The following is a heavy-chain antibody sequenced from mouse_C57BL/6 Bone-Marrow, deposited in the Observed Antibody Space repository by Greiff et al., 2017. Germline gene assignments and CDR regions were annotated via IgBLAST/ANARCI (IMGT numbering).Heavy chain of an antibody. Sequence: EVHLVESGGGLVKPGGSLKLSCAASGFTFSSYAMSWVRQTPEKRLEWVATISDGGSYTYYPDNVKGRFTISRDNAKNNLYLQMSHLKSEDTAMYYCARERFSWFAYWGQGTLVTVSA. CDR2: ISDGGSYT. J-gene: IGHJ3*01. CDR3: ARERFSWFAY. V-gene: IGHV5-4*01. CDR1: GFTFSSYA.